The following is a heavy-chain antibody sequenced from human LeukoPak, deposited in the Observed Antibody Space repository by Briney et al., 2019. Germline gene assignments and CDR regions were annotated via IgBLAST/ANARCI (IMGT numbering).Heavy chain of an antibody. D-gene: IGHD1-26*01. CDR3: AKDRRAYSGSYFDAFDI. Sequence: GGSLRLSCAASGFTFSSYGMHWVRQAPGKGLEWVAVISYDGSNKYYADSVKGRFTISRDNSKNTLYLQMNSLRAEDTAVYYCAKDRRAYSGSYFDAFDIWGQGTMVTVSS. CDR1: GFTFSSYG. CDR2: ISYDGSNK. J-gene: IGHJ3*02. V-gene: IGHV3-30*18.